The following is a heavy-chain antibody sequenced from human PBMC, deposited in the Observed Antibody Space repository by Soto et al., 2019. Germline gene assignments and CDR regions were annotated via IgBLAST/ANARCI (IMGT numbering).Heavy chain of an antibody. D-gene: IGHD6-6*01. CDR3: AVGSSGDAFDI. Sequence: SETLSLTCAVYGGSFSGYYWSWIRQPPGKGLEWIGEINHSGSTNYNPSLKSRVTISADTSKNQFSLKLSSVTAADTAVYYCAVGSSGDAFDIWGQGTMVTVSS. J-gene: IGHJ3*02. CDR2: INHSGST. V-gene: IGHV4-34*01. CDR1: GGSFSGYY.